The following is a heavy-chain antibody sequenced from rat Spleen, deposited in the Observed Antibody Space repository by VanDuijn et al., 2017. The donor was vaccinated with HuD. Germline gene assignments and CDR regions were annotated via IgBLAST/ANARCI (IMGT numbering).Heavy chain of an antibody. D-gene: IGHD4-3*01. CDR3: AVAGYGY. Sequence: EVQLVESGGGLVQPGRSLKLSCAASGFTLSDYVMHWIRQAPTKGLEWVTSISPSGATTNYRDSVKGRFTISRDNAENTAYLQMNSLWSEDTATYYCAVAGYGYWGQGVVVTVSS. V-gene: IGHV5-19*01. CDR2: ISPSGATT. CDR1: GFTLSDYV. J-gene: IGHJ2*01.